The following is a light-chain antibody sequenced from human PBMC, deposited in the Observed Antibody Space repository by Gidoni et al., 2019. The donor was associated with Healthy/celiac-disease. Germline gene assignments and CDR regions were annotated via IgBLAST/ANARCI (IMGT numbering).Light chain of an antibody. CDR2: AAS. CDR3: QKYNSAPPGIT. Sequence: DIQTTQSPSSLSASVGDRVTITCRASQGISNYLAWYQQKPGKVPKLLIYAASTLQSGVPTRFSGSGSGTDFTLTISSLQPEDVATYYCQKYNSAPPGITFGPGTKVDIK. V-gene: IGKV1-27*01. CDR1: QGISNY. J-gene: IGKJ3*01.